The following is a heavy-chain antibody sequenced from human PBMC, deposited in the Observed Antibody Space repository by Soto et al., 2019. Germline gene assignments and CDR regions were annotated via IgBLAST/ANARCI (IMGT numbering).Heavy chain of an antibody. V-gene: IGHV3-23*01. Sequence: EVQLLESGGGLVKPGGSLRLSCAASGFTFSSYAMSWVRQAPGKGLEWVSAISGSGGSTYYADSVKGRFTISRDNSKNTLYLQMNSLRAEDTAVYYCATAGVVGATTSYFDYWGQGTLVTVSS. CDR1: GFTFSSYA. CDR2: ISGSGGST. CDR3: ATAGVVGATTSYFDY. J-gene: IGHJ4*02. D-gene: IGHD1-26*01.